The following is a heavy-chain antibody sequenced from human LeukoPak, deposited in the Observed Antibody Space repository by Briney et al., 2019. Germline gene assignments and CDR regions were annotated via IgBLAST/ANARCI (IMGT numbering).Heavy chain of an antibody. CDR1: GFTVSSNY. Sequence: GGSLRLSCAASGFTVSSNYMSWVRQAPGKGLEWVSVIYSGGSTYYADSVKGRFTISRDNSKNTLYLQMNSLRAEDTAVYYCARDIYYYDSSGSQTLDYWGQGTLVTVSS. CDR3: ARDIYYYDSSGSQTLDY. CDR2: IYSGGST. J-gene: IGHJ4*02. V-gene: IGHV3-66*01. D-gene: IGHD3-22*01.